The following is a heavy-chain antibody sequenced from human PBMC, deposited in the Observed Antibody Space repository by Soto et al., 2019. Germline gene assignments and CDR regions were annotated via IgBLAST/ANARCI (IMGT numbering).Heavy chain of an antibody. CDR2: ISWNSGSI. Sequence: GGSLRLSCAASGFTFDDYAMHWVRQAPGKGLEWVSGISWNSGSIGYADSVKGRFTISRDNAKNSLYLQMNSLRAEDTALYYCAKDIGAGHTKYYYYYMDVWGKGTTVTVSS. CDR1: GFTFDDYA. CDR3: AKDIGAGHTKYYYYYMDV. J-gene: IGHJ6*03. D-gene: IGHD1-26*01. V-gene: IGHV3-9*01.